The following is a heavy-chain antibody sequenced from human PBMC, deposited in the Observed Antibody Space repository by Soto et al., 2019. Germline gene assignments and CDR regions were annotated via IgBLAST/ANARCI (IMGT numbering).Heavy chain of an antibody. V-gene: IGHV4-31*03. Sequence: QVQLKESGPGLVKPSQTLSLTCTVSGGSISSVAYYWSWIRQHPGKGLEWIGYIYYSGSTYYNPSLKSRVTISVETSNNQFSLKLNSVTAADTAMYYCARDRIAARRDYYYGMDVWGQGTTVTVSS. CDR3: ARDRIAARRDYYYGMDV. CDR1: GGSISSVAYY. D-gene: IGHD6-6*01. J-gene: IGHJ6*02. CDR2: IYYSGST.